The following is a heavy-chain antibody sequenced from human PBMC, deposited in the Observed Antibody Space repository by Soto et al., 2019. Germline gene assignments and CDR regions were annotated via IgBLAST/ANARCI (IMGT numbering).Heavy chain of an antibody. V-gene: IGHV1-69*02. D-gene: IGHD6-13*01. CDR1: GGTFSIYT. Sequence: QVQLVQSGSEVKKPGSSVRVSCKTSGGTFSIYTISWVRQAPGQGLEWMGRVLPFLDITSYSQRFQGRVTITADRATTTAYMELSSLRSEDTGVYYCARDRDNSNWPNFDSWGQGTLVTVSS. CDR2: VLPFLDIT. CDR3: ARDRDNSNWPNFDS. J-gene: IGHJ4*02.